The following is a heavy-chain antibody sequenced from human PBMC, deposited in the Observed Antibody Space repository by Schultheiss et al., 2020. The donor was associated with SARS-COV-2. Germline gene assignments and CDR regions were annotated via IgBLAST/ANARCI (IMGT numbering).Heavy chain of an antibody. Sequence: GGSLRLSCAASGFTVSSNYMSWVRQAPGKGLEWVSAISGSGGSTYYADSVKGRFTISRDNSKNTLYLQMNSLRAEDTAVYYCARESGSSWLYYGMDVWGQGTTVTVSS. CDR1: GFTVSSNY. CDR2: ISGSGGST. J-gene: IGHJ6*02. V-gene: IGHV3-23*01. D-gene: IGHD6-13*01. CDR3: ARESGSSWLYYGMDV.